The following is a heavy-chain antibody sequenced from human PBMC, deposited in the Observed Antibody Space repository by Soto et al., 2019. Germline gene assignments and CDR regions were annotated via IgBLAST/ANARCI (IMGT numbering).Heavy chain of an antibody. CDR3: TRQTDAVQWLVVPTDYNFDS. J-gene: IGHJ4*02. Sequence: GGSLRLSCAASGFTFGGSAMHWVRQASGKGLEWVGHIRSKTNSYATAYAESVKGRFTISRDDSMNTAYPQMNSLKTEDTAVYFCTRQTDAVQWLVVPTDYNFDSWGQGTLV. CDR1: GFTFGGSA. D-gene: IGHD6-19*01. V-gene: IGHV3-73*01. CDR2: IRSKTNSYAT.